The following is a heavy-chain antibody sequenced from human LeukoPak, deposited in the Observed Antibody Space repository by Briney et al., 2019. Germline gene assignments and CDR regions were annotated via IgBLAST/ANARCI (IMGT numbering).Heavy chain of an antibody. V-gene: IGHV4-38-2*02. D-gene: IGHD3-22*01. CDR2: IYHSGSI. CDR3: ASYYDSSGYYYGFDY. CDR1: GYSISNGYY. J-gene: IGHJ4*02. Sequence: SETLSLTCTVSGYSISNGYYWGWIRQPPGKGLEWIGSIYHSGSIYYNPSLKSRVTISVDTSKNQLSLKLSSVTAADTAVYYCASYYDSSGYYYGFDYWGQGTLVTVSS.